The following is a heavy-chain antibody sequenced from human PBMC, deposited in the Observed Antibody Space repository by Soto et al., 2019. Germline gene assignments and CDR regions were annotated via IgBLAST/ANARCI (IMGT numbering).Heavy chain of an antibody. CDR1: GFSLSTSGVG. J-gene: IGHJ4*02. CDR3: AHSGQWLVLIDY. Sequence: SCPTLVNPTQTLTLTCTFSGFSLSTSGVGVGWIRQPPGKALEWLALIYWNDDKRYSPSLKSRLTITKDTSKYQVVLTMTNMDPVDTATYCCAHSGQWLVLIDYWSQGTLVTVAS. V-gene: IGHV2-5*01. D-gene: IGHD6-19*01. CDR2: IYWNDDK.